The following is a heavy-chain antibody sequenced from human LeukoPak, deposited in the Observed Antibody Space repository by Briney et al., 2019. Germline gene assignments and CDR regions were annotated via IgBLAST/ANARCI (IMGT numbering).Heavy chain of an antibody. D-gene: IGHD2-2*02. CDR1: GFTFSSYA. J-gene: IGHJ4*02. CDR3: ARVLYHFDY. V-gene: IGHV3-30-3*01. CDR2: ISYDGSNK. Sequence: PGGSLRLSCAASGFTFSSYAMHWVRQAPGKGLEWVAVISYDGSNKYYADSVKGRFTISRDNSKNTLYLQMNSLRTEDTAVYYCARVLYHFDYWGQGTLVTVSS.